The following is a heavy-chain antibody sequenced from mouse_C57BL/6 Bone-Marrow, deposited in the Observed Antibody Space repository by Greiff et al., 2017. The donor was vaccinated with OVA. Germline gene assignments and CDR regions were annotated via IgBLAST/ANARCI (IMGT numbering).Heavy chain of an antibody. J-gene: IGHJ3*01. V-gene: IGHV1-78*01. CDR2: IYPRDGST. CDR3: ARAIDGYYWFAY. Sequence: VKLQQSDAELVKPGASVKISCKASGYTFTDHTIHWMKQRPEQGLEWIGYIYPRDGSTNYNEKFKGKATLTADKSSSTAYMQLNSLTSEDSAVYFCARAIDGYYWFAYWGQGTLVTVSA. D-gene: IGHD2-3*01. CDR1: GYTFTDHT.